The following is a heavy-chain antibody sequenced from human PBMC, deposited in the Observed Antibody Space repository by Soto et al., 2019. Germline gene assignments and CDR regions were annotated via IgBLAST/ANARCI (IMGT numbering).Heavy chain of an antibody. CDR3: AGGDSGSYYIYDY. V-gene: IGHV1-69*02. J-gene: IGHJ4*02. Sequence: SLKVSCKASGGAFSSYTISWVRQAPGQGLEWMGRIIPILGIANYAQKFQGRVTITADKSTSTAYMELSSLRSEDTAVYYCAGGDSGSYYIYDYCGQGTLVTVSS. D-gene: IGHD1-26*01. CDR1: GGAFSSYT. CDR2: IIPILGIA.